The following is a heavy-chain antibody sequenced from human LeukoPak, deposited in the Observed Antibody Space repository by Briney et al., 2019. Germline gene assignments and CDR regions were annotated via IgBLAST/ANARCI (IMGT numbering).Heavy chain of an antibody. CDR1: GGSINSDY. CDR2: IYHSGST. CDR3: ARVGGMTTINNAAFDI. D-gene: IGHD4-4*01. Sequence: PSETLSLTCSVSGGSINSDYWNWIRQPPGKVLEWIGYIYHSGSTNYNPSLKSRVTISIDKSKKQSSLKLISVTAADTAIYYCARVGGMTTINNAAFDIWGQGTMVTVSS. J-gene: IGHJ3*02. V-gene: IGHV4-59*01.